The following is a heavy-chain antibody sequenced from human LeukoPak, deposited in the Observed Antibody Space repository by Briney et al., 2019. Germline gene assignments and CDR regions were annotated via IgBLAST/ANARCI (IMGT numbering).Heavy chain of an antibody. CDR2: IYYSGST. D-gene: IGHD2-15*01. CDR1: GGSISSSSYY. Sequence: SETLSLTCTVSGGSISSSSYYWGWIRQPPGKGLEWIGSIYYSGSTNYNPSLKSRVTISVDTSKNQFSLKLSSVTAADTAVYYCARGSGGTKDDAFDIWGQGTMVTVSS. CDR3: ARGSGGTKDDAFDI. J-gene: IGHJ3*02. V-gene: IGHV4-39*07.